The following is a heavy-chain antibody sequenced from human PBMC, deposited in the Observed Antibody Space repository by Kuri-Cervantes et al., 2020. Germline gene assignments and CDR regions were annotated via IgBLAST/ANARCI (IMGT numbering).Heavy chain of an antibody. D-gene: IGHD3-16*01. J-gene: IGHJ4*02. CDR1: RFTFSDYA. Sequence: GESLKISCAASRFTFSDYAMHWVRQAPGKGLEWVAYMRNDGNTKYYIDSVKGRFTISRDNSKNTVYLQMNSLRTEDTAVYYCAKGFDESAFYLDSWGQGTLVTVSS. CDR3: AKGFDESAFYLDS. CDR2: MRNDGNTK. V-gene: IGHV3-30*02.